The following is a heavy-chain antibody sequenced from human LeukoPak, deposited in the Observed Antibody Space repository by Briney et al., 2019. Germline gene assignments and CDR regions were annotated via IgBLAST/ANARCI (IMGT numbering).Heavy chain of an antibody. J-gene: IGHJ4*02. V-gene: IGHV3-23*01. CDR3: ACRSGWEKSS. Sequence: WVSDISGRGDSTYYADSVKGRFTISRDNSKNTLYLQMNSLRAEDTAVYYCACRSGWEKSSWGQGTLVTVSS. CDR2: ISGRGDST. D-gene: IGHD6-19*01.